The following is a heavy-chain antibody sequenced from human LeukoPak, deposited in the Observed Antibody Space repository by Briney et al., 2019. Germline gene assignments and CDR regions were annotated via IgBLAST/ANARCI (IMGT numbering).Heavy chain of an antibody. CDR1: GFTFSDYT. V-gene: IGHV3-21*01. CDR2: ISSGGTYK. D-gene: IGHD6-19*01. Sequence: GGSLRLSCAASGFTFSDYTMNWVRQAPGKGLEWVSSISSGGTYKYYADSVKGRFTISRDNSKNTLYLQMNSLRAEDTAVYYCAKRDTSGWPPVGLGYWGQGTLVTVSS. CDR3: AKRDTSGWPPVGLGY. J-gene: IGHJ4*02.